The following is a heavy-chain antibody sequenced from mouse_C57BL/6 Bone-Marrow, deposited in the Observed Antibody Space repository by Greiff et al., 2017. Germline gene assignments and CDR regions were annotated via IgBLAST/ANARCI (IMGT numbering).Heavy chain of an antibody. J-gene: IGHJ2*01. CDR1: GYTFTSYG. Sequence: QVQLQQSGAELARPGASVKLSCKASGYTFTSYGISWVKQRPGQGLEWIGEIYPRSGNTYYNEKFKGKATLTADKSSSTAYMELRSLTPEDSAVYFCARENYGSSFYFDYWGQGTTLTVSS. CDR2: IYPRSGNT. D-gene: IGHD1-1*01. V-gene: IGHV1-81*01. CDR3: ARENYGSSFYFDY.